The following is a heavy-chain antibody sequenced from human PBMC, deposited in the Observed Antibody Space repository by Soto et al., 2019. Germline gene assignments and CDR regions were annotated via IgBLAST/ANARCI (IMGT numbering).Heavy chain of an antibody. CDR3: ARVSMTTVTNFDY. CDR1: GFTFSSYG. CDR2: IWYDGSNK. Sequence: QVQLVESGGGVVQPGRSLRLSCAASGFTFSSYGMHWVRQAPGKGLERVAVIWYDGSNKYYADSVKGRFTISRDNSKKTLYLQMNSRRAEDTAVYYCARVSMTTVTNFDYWGQGTLVTVSS. J-gene: IGHJ4*02. D-gene: IGHD4-17*01. V-gene: IGHV3-33*01.